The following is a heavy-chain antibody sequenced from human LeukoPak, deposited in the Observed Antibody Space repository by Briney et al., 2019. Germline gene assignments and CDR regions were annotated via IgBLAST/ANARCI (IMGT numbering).Heavy chain of an antibody. CDR1: GVTFSDYA. Sequence: SVKVFCKASGVTFSDYAYNWVRQAPGQGLEWMGVYIPILGTANSTQNFQDRVTITADISTNTAYLELTSLRSEDTAVYFCAGIPVFGVVLHQVPVWGKGTTVTVSS. J-gene: IGHJ6*04. V-gene: IGHV1-69*10. CDR2: YIPILGTA. CDR3: AGIPVFGVVLHQVPV. D-gene: IGHD3-3*01.